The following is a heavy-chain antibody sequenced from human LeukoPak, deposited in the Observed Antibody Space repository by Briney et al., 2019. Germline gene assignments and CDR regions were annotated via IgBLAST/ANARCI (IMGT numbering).Heavy chain of an antibody. CDR3: ARRLAAAGGNYYYYYGMDV. V-gene: IGHV3-30*03. D-gene: IGHD6-13*01. CDR1: GFTFSSYG. CDR2: ISYDGSNK. J-gene: IGHJ6*02. Sequence: GGSLRLSCAASGFTFSSYGMHWVRQAPGKGLEWVAVISYDGSNKYYADSVQGRFTISRDNSKNTLYLQMNSLRAEDTAVYYCARRLAAAGGNYYYYYGMDVWGQGTTVTVSS.